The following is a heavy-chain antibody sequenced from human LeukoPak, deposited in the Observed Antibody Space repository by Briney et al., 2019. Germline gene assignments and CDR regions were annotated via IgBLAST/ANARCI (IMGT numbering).Heavy chain of an antibody. CDR3: ASPRAAAKENYYYYGMDV. D-gene: IGHD6-13*01. J-gene: IGHJ6*02. CDR2: IYYSGKT. Sequence: SETLSLTCAVYGGSFSGYYWSWIRQPPGKGLEWIGSIYYSGKTYYNPSLKSRVTISVDTSKNQFSLKLSSVTAADTAVYYCASPRAAAKENYYYYGMDVWGQGTTVTVSS. V-gene: IGHV4-34*01. CDR1: GGSFSGYY.